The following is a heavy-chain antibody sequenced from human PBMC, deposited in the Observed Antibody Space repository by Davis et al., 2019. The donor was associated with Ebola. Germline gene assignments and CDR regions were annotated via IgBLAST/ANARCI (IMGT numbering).Heavy chain of an antibody. CDR1: GYSFTDDG. CDR2: ISTYNGNT. V-gene: IGHV1-18*01. D-gene: IGHD6-19*01. Sequence: AASVKVSCKASGYSFTDDGISWVRQAPGQGLEWMGWISTYNGNTNYAQKVQGRITMTTDTSTSTAYMELRSLRSDDTARYYCARDTFGAVAGIFDYWGQGTLVTVSS. J-gene: IGHJ4*02. CDR3: ARDTFGAVAGIFDY.